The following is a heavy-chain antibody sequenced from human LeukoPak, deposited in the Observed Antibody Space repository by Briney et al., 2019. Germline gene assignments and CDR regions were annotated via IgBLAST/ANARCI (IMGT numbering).Heavy chain of an antibody. CDR3: ASEYYYDTSGYYSLAY. V-gene: IGHV4-4*07. J-gene: IGHJ4*02. CDR2: IYTSGTT. CDR1: GGSISSFY. Sequence: SETLSLTCTVSGGSISSFYWSWIRQSAGKGLEWIGRIYTSGTTNYNPSLRSRVTMSVDTSKNIFSLGLSSVTAADTAIYYCASEYYYDTSGYYSLAYWGQGTLVTVSS. D-gene: IGHD3-22*01.